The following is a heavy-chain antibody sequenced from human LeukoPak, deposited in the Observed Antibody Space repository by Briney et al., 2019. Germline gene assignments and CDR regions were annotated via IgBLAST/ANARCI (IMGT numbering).Heavy chain of an antibody. CDR3: ARVGPNYHDSSDYYPNFDY. Sequence: ASVKVSCKASGYTFTSYDINWVRQATGQGLEWMGWMNPNSGNTGYAQKFQGRVTMTRNTSISTAYMELRSLRSDDTAVYYCARVGPNYHDSSDYYPNFDYWGQGTLVTVSS. CDR1: GYTFTSYD. V-gene: IGHV1-8*01. J-gene: IGHJ4*02. CDR2: MNPNSGNT. D-gene: IGHD3-22*01.